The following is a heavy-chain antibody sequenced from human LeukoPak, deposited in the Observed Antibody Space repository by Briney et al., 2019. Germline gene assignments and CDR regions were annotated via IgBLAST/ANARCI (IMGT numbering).Heavy chain of an antibody. CDR1: GYTFTGYY. D-gene: IGHD5-12*01. J-gene: IGHJ5*02. Sequence: GASAKVSCKASGYTFTGYYMHWVRQAPGQGLEWMGWINPNSGGTNYAQKFQGRVTMTRDTSISTAYMELSRLRSDDTAVYYCARAYSGYDGGLFDPWGQGTLVTVSS. V-gene: IGHV1-2*02. CDR2: INPNSGGT. CDR3: ARAYSGYDGGLFDP.